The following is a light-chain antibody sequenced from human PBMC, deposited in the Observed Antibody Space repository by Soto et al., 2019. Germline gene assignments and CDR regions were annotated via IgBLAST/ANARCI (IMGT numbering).Light chain of an antibody. V-gene: IGLV2-8*01. J-gene: IGLJ3*02. Sequence: QSVLTQPPSASGSPGQSVTISCTGTSSDVGAYKYVSWYQQYPGKAPKLMIYEVSKRPSGVPDRFSGSKSGNTASLTVSEIKAEDEADYYCTSYVGSDIWVFGGGTKLTVL. CDR1: SSDVGAYKY. CDR2: EVS. CDR3: TSYVGSDIWV.